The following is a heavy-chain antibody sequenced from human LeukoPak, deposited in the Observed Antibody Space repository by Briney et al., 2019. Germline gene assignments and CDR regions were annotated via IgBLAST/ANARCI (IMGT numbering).Heavy chain of an antibody. CDR1: GFTFSSYA. V-gene: IGHV3-23*01. CDR3: AKDRRVRGVTNFDY. CDR2: ISGSGGST. D-gene: IGHD3-10*02. J-gene: IGHJ4*02. Sequence: GGSLRLSCVASGFTFSSYAMSWVRQAPGKGLEWVSGISGSGGSTDYADSAKGRFTISRDNSKNTLYLQMNSLRAEDTAIYYCAKDRRVRGVTNFDYWGQGTLVTVSS.